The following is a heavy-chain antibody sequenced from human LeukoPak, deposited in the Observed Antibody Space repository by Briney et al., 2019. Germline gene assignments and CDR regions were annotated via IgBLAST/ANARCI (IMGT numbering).Heavy chain of an antibody. CDR2: ISSSGSTI. D-gene: IGHD3-10*01. CDR1: GFTFSDYY. Sequence: GGSLRLSCAASGFTFSDYYMSWIRQAPGKGLEWVSYISSSGSTIYYADSVKGRFTISRDNSKNTLYLQMSSLRPEDTAVYYCAKQMFRGVLDYWGQGTLVTVS. V-gene: IGHV3-11*04. CDR3: AKQMFRGVLDY. J-gene: IGHJ4*02.